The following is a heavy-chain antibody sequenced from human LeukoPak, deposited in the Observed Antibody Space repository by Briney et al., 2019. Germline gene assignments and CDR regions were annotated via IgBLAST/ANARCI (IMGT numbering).Heavy chain of an antibody. CDR3: ARGPDPYSSSWYWFDP. Sequence: SETLSLTCAVYGGPFSGYYWSWIRQPPGKGLEWIGEINHSGSTNYNPSLKSRVTISVDTSKNQFSLKLSSVTAADTAVYYCARGPDPYSSSWYWFDPWGQGTLVTVSS. CDR2: INHSGST. J-gene: IGHJ5*02. D-gene: IGHD6-13*01. V-gene: IGHV4-34*01. CDR1: GGPFSGYY.